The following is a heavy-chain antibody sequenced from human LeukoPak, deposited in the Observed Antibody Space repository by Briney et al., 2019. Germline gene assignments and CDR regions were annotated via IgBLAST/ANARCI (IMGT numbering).Heavy chain of an antibody. V-gene: IGHV4-39*01. CDR3: ARYGVGATYY. J-gene: IGHJ4*02. CDR1: GGSISSSSYY. CDR2: IYYSGST. D-gene: IGHD1-26*01. Sequence: SETLSLTCTVSGGSISSSSYYWGWIRQPPGKGLEWIGSIYYSGSTYYNPSLKSRVTISEDTSKNQFSLKLSSVTAADTAVYYCARYGVGATYYWGQGTLVTVSS.